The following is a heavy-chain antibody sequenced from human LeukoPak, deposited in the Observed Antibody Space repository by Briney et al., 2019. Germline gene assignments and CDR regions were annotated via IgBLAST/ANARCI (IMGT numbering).Heavy chain of an antibody. Sequence: SETLSLTCIVSGGSISSSGYYWSWIRQHPGKGLEWIGYIYHSGNSYYNPSLKSRVIISVDTSKNQFSLKLNSVTAADTAVYYCARDNGGYSYGYYYYMDVWGKGTTVTVSS. CDR2: IYHSGNS. CDR3: ARDNGGYSYGYYYYMDV. D-gene: IGHD5-18*01. CDR1: GGSISSSGYY. J-gene: IGHJ6*03. V-gene: IGHV4-31*03.